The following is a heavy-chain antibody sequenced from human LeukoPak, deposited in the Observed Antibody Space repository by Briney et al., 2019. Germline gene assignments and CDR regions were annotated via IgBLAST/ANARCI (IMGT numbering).Heavy chain of an antibody. D-gene: IGHD6-13*01. CDR3: ARDRGSSRPNFDY. CDR1: GFTFSSYA. CDR2: ISYDGSNK. Sequence: GSLRLSCAASGFTFSSYAMHWVRQAPGKGLEWVAVISYDGSNKYYADSVKGRFTITRDNSKNTLYLQMNSLRAEDTAVYYCARDRGSSRPNFDYWGQGTLVTVSS. J-gene: IGHJ4*02. V-gene: IGHV3-30-3*01.